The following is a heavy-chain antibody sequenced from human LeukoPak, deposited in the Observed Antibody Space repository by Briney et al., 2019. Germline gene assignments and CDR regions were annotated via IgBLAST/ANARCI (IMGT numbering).Heavy chain of an antibody. V-gene: IGHV3-66*01. CDR3: ARDRNYYDSSGYLGYYFDY. D-gene: IGHD3-22*01. CDR2: IYSGGST. J-gene: IGHJ4*02. Sequence: GGSLRLSCAASGFTVSSNYMSWVRQAPGQGLEWVSVIYSGGSTYYADSVKGRFTISRDNSKNTLYLQMNSLRAEDTAVYYCARDRNYYDSSGYLGYYFDYWGQGTLVTVSS. CDR1: GFTVSSNY.